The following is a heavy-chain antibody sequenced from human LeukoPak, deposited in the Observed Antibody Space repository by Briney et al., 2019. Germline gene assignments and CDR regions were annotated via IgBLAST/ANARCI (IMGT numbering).Heavy chain of an antibody. V-gene: IGHV4-59*01. CDR2: IYYSGST. CDR1: GGSISSYY. J-gene: IGHJ5*02. Sequence: PSETLSLTCTVSGGSISSYYWSWIRQPPGKGLEWIGYIYYSGSTNYNPSLKSRVTISEDTSKNQFSLKLSSVTAADTAVYYCARGKGITMVRGVIFWFDPWGQGTLVTVSS. D-gene: IGHD3-10*01. CDR3: ARGKGITMVRGVIFWFDP.